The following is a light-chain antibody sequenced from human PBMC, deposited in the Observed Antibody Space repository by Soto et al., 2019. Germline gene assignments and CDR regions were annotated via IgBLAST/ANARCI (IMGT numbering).Light chain of an antibody. CDR2: SAS. Sequence: AIQMTQYPSSLSASVGDRVTITCRASQGIRNDIAWYQQKPGKAPKLLIYSASSLQSGVPSRFSGSGSGTDFTLTISSLQPEDVATYYCLQDYNFPPWTFGQGTKVDIK. CDR1: QGIRND. J-gene: IGKJ1*01. V-gene: IGKV1-6*01. CDR3: LQDYNFPPWT.